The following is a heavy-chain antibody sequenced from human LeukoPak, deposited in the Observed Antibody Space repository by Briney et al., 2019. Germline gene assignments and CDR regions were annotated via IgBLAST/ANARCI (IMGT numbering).Heavy chain of an antibody. CDR1: GGTFRSYT. V-gene: IGHV1-69*02. CDR2: IIPMLDIA. D-gene: IGHD2-2*02. Sequence: AASVKVSCKASGGTFRSYTIVWVRQAPGQGLEWTGRIIPMLDIANYAQKFQGRVTIIADKPTSTAYMELSSLRSEDTAVYYCASPRDCSTTSCYNDDAFDIWGQGTMVTVSS. CDR3: ASPRDCSTTSCYNDDAFDI. J-gene: IGHJ3*02.